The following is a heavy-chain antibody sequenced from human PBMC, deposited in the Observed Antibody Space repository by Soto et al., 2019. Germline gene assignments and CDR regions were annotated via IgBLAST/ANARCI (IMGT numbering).Heavy chain of an antibody. D-gene: IGHD1-7*01. CDR2: INPNSGGT. CDR3: ARDLPGITGTTLYYYGMDV. J-gene: IGHJ6*02. Sequence: SVKVSCKASGYTLTGYYMHWVGQAPGRGLEWMGWINPNSGGTNYAQKFQGWVTMTRDTSISTAYMERSRLRSDDTAVYYCARDLPGITGTTLYYYGMDVWGQGTTVTVSS. CDR1: GYTLTGYY. V-gene: IGHV1-2*04.